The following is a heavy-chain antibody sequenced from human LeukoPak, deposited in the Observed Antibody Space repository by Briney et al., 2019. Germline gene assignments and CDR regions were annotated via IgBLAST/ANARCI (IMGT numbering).Heavy chain of an antibody. D-gene: IGHD6-19*01. CDR2: VYYSGTT. CDR1: GDSISLSFYY. CDR3: ARGTLYRGWSYYLDF. V-gene: IGHV4-39*07. J-gene: IGHJ4*02. Sequence: PSGTLSLTCSVSGDSISLSFYYWGWIRQPPGKALEWIGSVYYSGTTSYNPSLKSRVTISVDMSKNHFSLRLRSVTAADTAMYYCARGTLYRGWSYYLDFWGQGSQVTVSS.